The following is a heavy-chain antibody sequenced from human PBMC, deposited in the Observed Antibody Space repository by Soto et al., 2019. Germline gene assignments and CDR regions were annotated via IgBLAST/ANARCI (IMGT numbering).Heavy chain of an antibody. Sequence: QVQLVQSGAEVKKPGSSVKVSCKASGGTFSTSSINWLRQAPGQRPEWMGNILPIFGTADYAQKFRDRVRIAAEKSANTAYVELRSLFSEDAAVYYCARGHEFGGNSDAFDIWGQGTVVTVSS. CDR3: ARGHEFGGNSDAFDI. V-gene: IGHV1-69*14. CDR2: ILPIFGTA. CDR1: GGTFSTSS. D-gene: IGHD3-10*01. J-gene: IGHJ3*02.